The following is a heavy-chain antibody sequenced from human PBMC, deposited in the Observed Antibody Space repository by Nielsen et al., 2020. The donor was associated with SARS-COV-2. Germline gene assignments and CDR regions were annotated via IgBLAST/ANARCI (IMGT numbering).Heavy chain of an antibody. CDR2: ISWNSGSI. V-gene: IGHV3-9*01. CDR3: AKALHHYYDSSGSVDY. J-gene: IGHJ4*02. CDR1: GFTFDDYA. D-gene: IGHD3-22*01. Sequence: SLKISCAASGFTFDDYAMHWVRQAPGKGLEWVSGISWNSGSIGYADSVKGRFTISRDNAKNSLYLQMNSLRAEDTALYYCAKALHHYYDSSGSVDYWGQGTLVTVSS.